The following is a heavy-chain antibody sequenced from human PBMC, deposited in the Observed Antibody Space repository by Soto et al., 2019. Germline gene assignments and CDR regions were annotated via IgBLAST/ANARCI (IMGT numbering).Heavy chain of an antibody. D-gene: IGHD2-21*01. Sequence: QLQLQESGPGLVKPSETLSLTCTVSGGSISSSSYYWGWIRQPPGKGLEWIGSIYYSGSTYYNPSLKSRVTISVDTSKNQFSLKLSSVTAADTAVYYCARPAGGLYYYYGMDVWGQGTTVTVSS. CDR2: IYYSGST. J-gene: IGHJ6*02. V-gene: IGHV4-39*01. CDR3: ARPAGGLYYYYGMDV. CDR1: GGSISSSSYY.